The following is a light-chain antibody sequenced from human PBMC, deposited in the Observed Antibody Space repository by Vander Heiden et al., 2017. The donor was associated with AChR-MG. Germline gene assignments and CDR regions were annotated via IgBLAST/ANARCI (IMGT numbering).Light chain of an antibody. CDR3: AAWDDSLSDVV. CDR2: RNN. Sequence: QSVLTQPPSASGTPGQRATISCSGSSPNIGSNYVYWYQQLPGTAPKLLIHRNNQRPSGVPDRFSGSKSGTSASLAISGLRSEDEADYYCAAWDDSLSDVVFGGGTKLSVL. CDR1: SPNIGSNY. J-gene: IGLJ2*01. V-gene: IGLV1-47*01.